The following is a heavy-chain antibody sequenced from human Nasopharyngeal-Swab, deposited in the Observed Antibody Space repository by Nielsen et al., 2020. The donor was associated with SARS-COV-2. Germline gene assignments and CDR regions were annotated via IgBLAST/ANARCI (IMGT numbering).Heavy chain of an antibody. J-gene: IGHJ6*02. Sequence: GGSLRLSCAASGFTFSSYAMHWVRQAPGKGLEWVAVISYDGSNKYYADSVKGRFTISRDNAKNSLYLQMNSLRAEDTAVYYCARGGAAVAGTTSYYYYGMDVWGQGTTVTVSS. CDR2: ISYDGSNK. CDR1: GFTFSSYA. D-gene: IGHD6-19*01. V-gene: IGHV3-30*04. CDR3: ARGGAAVAGTTSYYYYGMDV.